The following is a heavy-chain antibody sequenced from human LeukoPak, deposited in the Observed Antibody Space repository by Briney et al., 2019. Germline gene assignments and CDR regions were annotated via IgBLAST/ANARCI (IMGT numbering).Heavy chain of an antibody. J-gene: IGHJ4*02. D-gene: IGHD6-13*01. CDR1: GYTFTGYY. CDR3: ARDGGSSWTIDY. Sequence: ASVKVSCKASGYTFTGYYMHWVRQAPGQGLEWMGWINPNSGGTNYAQKFQGRVTMTRDTSTSTVYMELSSLRSEDTAVYYCARDGGSSWTIDYWGQGTLVTVSS. CDR2: INPNSGGT. V-gene: IGHV1-2*02.